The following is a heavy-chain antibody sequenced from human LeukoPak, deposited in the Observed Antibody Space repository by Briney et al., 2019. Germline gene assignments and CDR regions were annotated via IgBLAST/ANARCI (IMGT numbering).Heavy chain of an antibody. V-gene: IGHV1-2*02. CDR2: INPNSGGT. CDR1: GYTFTGYY. CDR3: AREGDTPPAITIFGVVNRNYYYGMDV. J-gene: IGHJ6*02. Sequence: ASVKVSCKASGYTFTGYYMHWVRQAPRQGLEWMGWINPNSGGTNYAQKFQGRVTMTRDTSISTAYMELSRLRSDDTAVYYCAREGDTPPAITIFGVVNRNYYYGMDVWGQGTTVTVSS. D-gene: IGHD3-3*01.